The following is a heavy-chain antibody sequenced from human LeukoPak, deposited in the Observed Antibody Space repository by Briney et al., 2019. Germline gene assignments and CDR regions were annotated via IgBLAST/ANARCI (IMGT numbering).Heavy chain of an antibody. CDR1: GGSISSYY. Sequence: SETLSLTCTVSGGSISSYYWSWIRQPPGKGLEWIGEINHSGSTNYNPSLKSRVTISVDTSKNQFSLKLSSVTAADTAVHYCASTHCSSTSCPMDVWAKGPRSPSP. D-gene: IGHD2-2*01. J-gene: IGHJ6*03. CDR3: ASTHCSSTSCPMDV. CDR2: INHSGST. V-gene: IGHV4-34*01.